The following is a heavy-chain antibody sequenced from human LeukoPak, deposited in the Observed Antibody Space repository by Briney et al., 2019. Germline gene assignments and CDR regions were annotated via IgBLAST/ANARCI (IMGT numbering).Heavy chain of an antibody. V-gene: IGHV3-23*01. CDR1: GFTFSSYA. D-gene: IGHD3-9*01. CDR2: ISGSGGST. Sequence: PGGSLRLSCAASGFTFSSYAMSWVRQAPGKGLEWVSVISGSGGSTYYADSVKGRFTISRDNSKNTLYLQMNSLRAEDTAVYYCAKGRLRYFDLPLDYWGQGTLVTVSS. CDR3: AKGRLRYFDLPLDY. J-gene: IGHJ4*02.